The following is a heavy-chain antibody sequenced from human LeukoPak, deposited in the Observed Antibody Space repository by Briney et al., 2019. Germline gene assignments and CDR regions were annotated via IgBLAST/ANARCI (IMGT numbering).Heavy chain of an antibody. D-gene: IGHD2-2*01. V-gene: IGHV1-69*04. CDR3: ARDRCSSTSCDY. Sequence: ASVKVSCKASGGTFSSYTISWVRQAPGQGLEWMGRIIPILGIVNYAQKFQGRVTITADKSTSTAYMELSSLRSEDTAVYYCARDRCSSTSCDYWGQGTLVTVSS. J-gene: IGHJ4*02. CDR1: GGTFSSYT. CDR2: IIPILGIV.